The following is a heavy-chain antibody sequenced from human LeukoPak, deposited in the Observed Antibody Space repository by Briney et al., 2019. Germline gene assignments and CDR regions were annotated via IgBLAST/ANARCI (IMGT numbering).Heavy chain of an antibody. J-gene: IGHJ6*02. V-gene: IGHV3-30-3*01. CDR3: ARMELNGMDV. D-gene: IGHD1-26*01. Sequence: SGGGVVQPGRSLRLSCAASGFTFSSYAMHWVRQAPGKGLEWVAAISYDGSNKYYADSVKGRFTISRDNSKNTLYLQMNSLRAEDTAVYYCARMELNGMDVWGQGTTVTVSS. CDR1: GFTFSSYA. CDR2: ISYDGSNK.